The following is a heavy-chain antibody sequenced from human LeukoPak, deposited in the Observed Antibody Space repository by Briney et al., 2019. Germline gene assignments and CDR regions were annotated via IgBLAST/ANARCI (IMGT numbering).Heavy chain of an antibody. CDR2: ISYGGSNK. Sequence: TGGSLRLSCEASGFTFSRNGMHWVRQAPGKGLEWVAVISYGGSNKYYADSVKGRFTISRDNSKNTLYLQMNSLRAEDTAVYYCAKGITIFGVVDYFDYWGQGTLVTVSS. D-gene: IGHD3-3*01. CDR3: AKGITIFGVVDYFDY. V-gene: IGHV3-30*18. J-gene: IGHJ4*02. CDR1: GFTFSRNG.